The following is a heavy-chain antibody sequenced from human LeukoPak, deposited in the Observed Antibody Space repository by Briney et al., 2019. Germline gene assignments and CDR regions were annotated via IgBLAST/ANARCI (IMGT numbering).Heavy chain of an antibody. CDR2: ISSSSSYI. CDR3: ARDSYGLYYYYYYMDV. Sequence: GGSLRLSCAASGFTFSSYSMNWVRQAPGKGLEWVSSISSSSSYIYYADSVKGRFTISRDNAKNSLYLQMNSLRAEDTAVYYCARDSYGLYYYYYYMDVWGKGTTVTVSS. CDR1: GFTFSSYS. D-gene: IGHD5-18*01. J-gene: IGHJ6*03. V-gene: IGHV3-21*01.